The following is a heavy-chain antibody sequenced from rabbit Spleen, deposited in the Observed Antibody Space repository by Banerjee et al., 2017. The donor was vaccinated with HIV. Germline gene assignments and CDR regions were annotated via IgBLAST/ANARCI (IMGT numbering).Heavy chain of an antibody. D-gene: IGHD1-1*01. CDR1: GFDFSNNG. CDR3: ARAPDSGYWAVAFNL. J-gene: IGHJ4*01. V-gene: IGHV1S40*01. Sequence: QSLEESGGDLVKPGASLTLTCTASGFDFSNNGMCWVRQAPGKGLEWIGYIDPVFGSTDYASWAKGRFTITKTSSTTVTLQMTSLTAADTATYFCARAPDSGYWAVAFNLWGQGTLVTVS. CDR2: IDPVFGST.